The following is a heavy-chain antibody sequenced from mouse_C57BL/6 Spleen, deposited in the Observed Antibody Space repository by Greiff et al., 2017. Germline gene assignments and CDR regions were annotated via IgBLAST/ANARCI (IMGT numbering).Heavy chain of an antibody. V-gene: IGHV5-4*01. CDR2: ISDGGSYT. D-gene: IGHD2-5*01. CDR3: AREDSKGAMDY. Sequence: EVNLVESGGGLVKPGGSLKLSCAASGFTFSSYAMSWVRQTPEKRLEWVATISDGGSYTYYPDNVKGRFTISRDNAKNNLYLQMSHLKSEDTAMYYCAREDSKGAMDYWGQGTSVTVSS. CDR1: GFTFSSYA. J-gene: IGHJ4*01.